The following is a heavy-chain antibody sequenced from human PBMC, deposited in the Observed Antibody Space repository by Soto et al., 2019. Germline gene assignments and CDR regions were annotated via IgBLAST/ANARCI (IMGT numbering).Heavy chain of an antibody. J-gene: IGHJ6*03. Sequence: PSETLSLTCAVYGGSFSGYYWSWIRQPPGKGLEWIGEIDHSGSTNYNPSLKSRVTISVDTSKNQFSLKLSSVTAADTAVYYCASLATQYSSSWLHIQYYYMDVWGKGTTVTVSS. V-gene: IGHV4-34*01. D-gene: IGHD6-13*01. CDR3: ASLATQYSSSWLHIQYYYMDV. CDR1: GGSFSGYY. CDR2: IDHSGST.